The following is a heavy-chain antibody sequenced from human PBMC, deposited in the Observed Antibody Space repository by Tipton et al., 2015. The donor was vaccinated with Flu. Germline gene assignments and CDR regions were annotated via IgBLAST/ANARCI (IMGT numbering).Heavy chain of an antibody. CDR1: GGSFSGYY. J-gene: IGHJ2*01. D-gene: IGHD2/OR15-2a*01. V-gene: IGHV4-34*01. CDR2: INHSGST. CDR3: ARRGLLWYFDL. Sequence: TLSLTCAVYGGSFSGYYWSWIRQPPGKGLEWIGEINHSGSTNYNPSLKSRVTISVDTSKNQFSLKLSSVTAADTAVYYCARRGLLWYFDLGGRGTLVTVSS.